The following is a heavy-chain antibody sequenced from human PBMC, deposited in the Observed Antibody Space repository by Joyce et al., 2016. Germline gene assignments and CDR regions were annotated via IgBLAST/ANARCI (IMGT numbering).Heavy chain of an antibody. CDR2: IKDDGIST. J-gene: IGHJ4*02. Sequence: EVQLVESGGGLVQPGGSLRLSCVVSGSTFNNLWIHWVRQAPGKGVGWVSGIKDDGISTFYADSVKGRFTISRDDAKNTVYLQMNSLRAEDTALYYCAGVFDYWGQGTLVTVSS. V-gene: IGHV3-74*01. CDR3: AGVFDY. CDR1: GSTFNNLW.